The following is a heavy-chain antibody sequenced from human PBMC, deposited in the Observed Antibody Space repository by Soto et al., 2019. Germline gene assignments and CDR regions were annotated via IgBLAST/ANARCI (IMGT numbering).Heavy chain of an antibody. J-gene: IGHJ4*02. CDR3: TTDQRIFGVVIRPFDY. Sequence: GGSLRLSCAASGFTFSNYAMSWVRQTPGKGLEWVSAISGTTDYAAPVKGRFTISRDDSKNTLYLQMNSLKTEDTAVYYCTTDQRIFGVVIRPFDYWGQGTLVTVSS. CDR1: GFTFSNYA. D-gene: IGHD3-3*01. CDR2: ISGTT. V-gene: IGHV3-15*01.